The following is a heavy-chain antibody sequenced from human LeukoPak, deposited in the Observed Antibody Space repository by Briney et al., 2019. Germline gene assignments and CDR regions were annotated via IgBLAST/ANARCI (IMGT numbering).Heavy chain of an antibody. Sequence: GGSLRLSCAASGFTFSSYWMHWVGQAPGKGLVWVSRISSDATISSYADSVRGRFTISRDNARNTLYLQMNSLGAEDTAVYYCALFLPLTNWGQGTLVTVSS. CDR1: GFTFSSYW. CDR3: ALFLPLTN. J-gene: IGHJ4*02. D-gene: IGHD3-9*01. V-gene: IGHV3-74*01. CDR2: ISSDATIS.